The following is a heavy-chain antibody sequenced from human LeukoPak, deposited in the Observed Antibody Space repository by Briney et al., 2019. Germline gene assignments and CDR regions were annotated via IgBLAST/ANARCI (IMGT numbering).Heavy chain of an antibody. V-gene: IGHV4-39*01. CDR3: ARRGISSGWSPGAFDI. CDR1: GGSISSSSYY. J-gene: IGHJ3*02. D-gene: IGHD6-19*01. CDR2: IYYSGST. Sequence: SETLSLTCNVSGGSISSSSYYWGWIRQPPGKGLEWIGTIYYSGSTDYNPSLKGRVTISVDTSKNQFSLKLSSVTAADTAVYYCARRGISSGWSPGAFDIWGQGTMVTVSS.